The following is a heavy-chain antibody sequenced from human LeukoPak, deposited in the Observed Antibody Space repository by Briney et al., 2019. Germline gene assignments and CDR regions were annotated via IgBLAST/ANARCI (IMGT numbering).Heavy chain of an antibody. J-gene: IGHJ3*02. D-gene: IGHD2-21*02. Sequence: GESLKISCKGSGYSFDTYWIGWVRPMPGKGLECVGIIYPGDSDTRYNPSFQGQVTISADKSVNTAYLQWSSLKASDTAIYYCARPMRVTAMTHPFDIWGQGTMVTVSS. CDR3: ARPMRVTAMTHPFDI. V-gene: IGHV5-51*01. CDR1: GYSFDTYW. CDR2: IYPGDSDT.